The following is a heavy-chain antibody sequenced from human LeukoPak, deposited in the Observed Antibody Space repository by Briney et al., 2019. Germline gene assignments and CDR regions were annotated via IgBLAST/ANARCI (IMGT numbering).Heavy chain of an antibody. D-gene: IGHD3-9*01. CDR3: AKDHVLRYFDWLLHLYFDY. CDR1: GFTFSSYA. J-gene: IGHJ4*02. V-gene: IGHV3-23*01. Sequence: GGSLRLSCAASGFTFSSYAMSWVRQAPGKGLEWVSAISGSGGSTYYADSVKGRFTISRDNSKNTLYLQMNSLRAEDTAVYYCAKDHVLRYFDWLLHLYFDYWGQGTLVPVSS. CDR2: ISGSGGST.